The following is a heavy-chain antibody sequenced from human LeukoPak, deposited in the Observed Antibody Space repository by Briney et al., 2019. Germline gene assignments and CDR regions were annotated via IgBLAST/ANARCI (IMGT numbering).Heavy chain of an antibody. Sequence: SETLSLTCAVSGGSISSSNWWSWVRQPPGKGLEWIGEIYHSGSTNYNPSLKSRVTISVDKSKNQFSLKLSSVTAADTAVYYCARAVYWGPITMVRGVSDYGMDVWGQGTTVTVSS. CDR1: GGSISSSNW. CDR2: IYHSGST. CDR3: ARAVYWGPITMVRGVSDYGMDV. V-gene: IGHV4-4*02. D-gene: IGHD3-10*01. J-gene: IGHJ6*02.